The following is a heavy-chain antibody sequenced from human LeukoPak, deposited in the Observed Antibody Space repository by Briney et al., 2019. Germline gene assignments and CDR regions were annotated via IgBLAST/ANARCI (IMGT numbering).Heavy chain of an antibody. D-gene: IGHD1-26*01. J-gene: IGHJ3*02. CDR1: GYTFTGYY. CDR2: INPNSGGT. Sequence: ASVKVSCKASGYTFTGYYMHWVRQAPGQGLEWMGWINPNSGGTNYAQKFQGRVTMTRDTSISTAYMELSRLRSDDTAVYYCARARVRDYYDAFDIWGQGTMVTVSS. CDR3: ARARVRDYYDAFDI. V-gene: IGHV1-2*02.